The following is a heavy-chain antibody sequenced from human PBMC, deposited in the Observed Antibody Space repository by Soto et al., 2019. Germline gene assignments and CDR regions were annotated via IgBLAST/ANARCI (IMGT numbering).Heavy chain of an antibody. Sequence: PGGSLRLSCAAAGFTFISYAMHWVSQAPCKGLGWVAVISHDGSNKYYADSVKGRFTISRDNSTNTPYLQMTSLRAEDKAVYSWPKDPGLIQLWFQLDYWGQGP. CDR3: PKDPGLIQLWFQLDY. V-gene: IGHV3-30*18. CDR1: GFTFISYA. D-gene: IGHD5-18*01. CDR2: ISHDGSNK. J-gene: IGHJ4*02.